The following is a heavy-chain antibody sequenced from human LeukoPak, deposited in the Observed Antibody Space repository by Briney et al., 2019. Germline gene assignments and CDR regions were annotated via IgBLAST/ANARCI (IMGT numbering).Heavy chain of an antibody. CDR3: ASSKSSSWYPFYFDF. J-gene: IGHJ4*02. Sequence: GESLKISCKGSEDSFTNYWIGWVRQMPGKGLEWMGIIYPGDSDTRYSPSFQGQVTISADKSFSTAYLQWSSLKASDTAIYYCASSKSSSWYPFYFDFWGQGTLVTVSS. CDR1: EDSFTNYW. CDR2: IYPGDSDT. D-gene: IGHD6-13*01. V-gene: IGHV5-51*01.